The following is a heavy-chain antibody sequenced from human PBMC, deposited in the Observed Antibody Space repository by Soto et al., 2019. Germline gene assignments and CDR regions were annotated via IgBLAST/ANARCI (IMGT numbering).Heavy chain of an antibody. CDR1: GFNFSRFW. J-gene: IGHJ6*02. D-gene: IGHD2-2*01. CDR2: INSDGSRT. V-gene: IGHV3-74*01. Sequence: GGSLRLSCTASGFNFSRFWTHWVRQVPGRGLVWVSHINSDGSRTSYADSVKGRFTISRDDAKNTLYLQMNSLRAEDTAVYYCARDLSSCSSARCYSFYYGMDLWGQGTTVTVSS. CDR3: ARDLSSCSSARCYSFYYGMDL.